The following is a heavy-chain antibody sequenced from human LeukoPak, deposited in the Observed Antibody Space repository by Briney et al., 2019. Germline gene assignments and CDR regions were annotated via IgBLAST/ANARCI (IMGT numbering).Heavy chain of an antibody. CDR1: GYSFTSYW. CDR3: ARQDLGQYCSGGSCYMDY. Sequence: GESLKISCKGSGYSFTSYWISWVRQMPGKGLEWMVRIDPSDSYTNYSPSFQGYVTISADKSISTAYLQWSSLKASDTAMYYCARQDLGQYCSGGSCYMDYWGQGTLVTVSS. CDR2: IDPSDSYT. J-gene: IGHJ4*02. V-gene: IGHV5-10-1*01. D-gene: IGHD2-15*01.